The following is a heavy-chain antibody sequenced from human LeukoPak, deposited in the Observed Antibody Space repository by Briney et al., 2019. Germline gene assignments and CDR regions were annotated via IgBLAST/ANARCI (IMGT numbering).Heavy chain of an antibody. CDR3: AKDLRVIVVTYYMDV. CDR2: ISGNGGST. V-gene: IGHV3-23*01. J-gene: IGHJ6*03. CDR1: GFTFNSYA. D-gene: IGHD2-2*01. Sequence: PGGSLRLSCAASGFTFNSYAMTWVRQAPGKGLEWVSSISGNGGSTYYTDSVKGRFTISRDNSKNTLCLQMNSLRAEDTAAYYCAKDLRVIVVTYYMDVWGKGTTVTVSS.